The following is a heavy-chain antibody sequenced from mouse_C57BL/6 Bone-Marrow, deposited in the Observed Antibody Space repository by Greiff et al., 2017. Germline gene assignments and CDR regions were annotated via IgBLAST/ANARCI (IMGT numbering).Heavy chain of an antibody. J-gene: IGHJ3*01. CDR2: ISSGGSYT. V-gene: IGHV5-6*01. CDR1: GFTFSSYG. D-gene: IGHD2-3*01. Sequence: EVKLVESGGDLVKPGGSLKLSCAASGFTFSSYGMSWVRQTPDKRLEWVATISSGGSYTSYPDSVKGRFTISRDHAKNTLYLQMSSLKSEDTAMYYCARHGMVTRAWFAYWGQGTLVTVSA. CDR3: ARHGMVTRAWFAY.